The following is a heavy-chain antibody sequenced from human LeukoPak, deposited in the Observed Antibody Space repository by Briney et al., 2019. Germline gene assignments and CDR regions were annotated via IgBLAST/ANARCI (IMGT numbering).Heavy chain of an antibody. CDR2: ISGSGGST. CDR3: ATSSENGYSSGWYWYFDL. J-gene: IGHJ2*01. V-gene: IGHV3-23*01. Sequence: PGGSLRLSCAASGFTFSSYAMSWVRQAPGKGLEWVSAISGSGGSTYYADSVKGRFTISRDNSKNTLYLQMNSLRAEDTAVYYCATSSENGYSSGWYWYFDLWGRGTLVTVSS. CDR1: GFTFSSYA. D-gene: IGHD6-19*01.